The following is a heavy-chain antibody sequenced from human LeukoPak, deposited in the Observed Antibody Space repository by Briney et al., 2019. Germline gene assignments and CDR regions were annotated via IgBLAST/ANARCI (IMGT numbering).Heavy chain of an antibody. CDR1: GFSLTTPGVA. J-gene: IGHJ4*02. Sequence: SGPTLVNPTQTLTLTCSFSGFSLTTPGVAVGWIRQPPGKALEWLAFTYWNDDKYYRPSLKSRLTITKDISKNQVVLTMTDMDPVDTATYYCANSQSTLGGRRPFDYWGQGTLVTVSS. CDR3: ANSQSTLGGRRPFDY. V-gene: IGHV2-5*01. CDR2: TYWNDDK. D-gene: IGHD6-6*01.